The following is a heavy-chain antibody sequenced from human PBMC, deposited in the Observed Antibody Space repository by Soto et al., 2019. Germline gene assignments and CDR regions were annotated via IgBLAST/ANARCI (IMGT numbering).Heavy chain of an antibody. CDR2: IIPIFGTA. CDR3: AIVGYYRTPFDY. V-gene: IGHV1-69*13. D-gene: IGHD3-22*01. J-gene: IGHJ4*02. Sequence: GASVKVSCKASGGTFSSYAISWVRQAPGQGLEWMGGIIPIFGTANYAQKFQGRVTITADESTSTAYMELSSLRSEDTAVYYCAIVGYYRTPFDYWGQGTLVTVSS. CDR1: GGTFSSYA.